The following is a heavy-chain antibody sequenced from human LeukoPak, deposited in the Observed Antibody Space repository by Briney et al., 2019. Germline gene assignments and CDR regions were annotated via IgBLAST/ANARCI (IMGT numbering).Heavy chain of an antibody. V-gene: IGHV4-38-2*01. CDR2: ISHSGNT. CDR1: GYSISNGYH. D-gene: IGHD2-15*01. J-gene: IGHJ4*02. Sequence: TASETLSLTCGVSGYSISNGYHWGWIRQPPGKGLEWIGSISHSGNTDYNPSLASRVTISVDTSKNQLSLRLSSVTAADTAVHFCATTVGDFCGGGICYSGVEYWGQGTLVTVSS. CDR3: ATTVGDFCGGGICYSGVEY.